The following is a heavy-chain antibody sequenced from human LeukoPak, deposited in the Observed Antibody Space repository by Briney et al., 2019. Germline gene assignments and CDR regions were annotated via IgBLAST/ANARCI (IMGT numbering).Heavy chain of an antibody. CDR1: GDSISSYY. CDR2: IYYSGST. D-gene: IGHD2-2*01. Sequence: SETLSLTCTVSGDSISSYYWSWLRQSPGKGLEWLGYIYYSGSTSYNPSLKSRVTISVDTSKNQFSLKLSSVTAADTAVYYCARGHCSSTSCAAGWFDHWGQGTLVTVSS. J-gene: IGHJ5*02. V-gene: IGHV4-59*01. CDR3: ARGHCSSTSCAAGWFDH.